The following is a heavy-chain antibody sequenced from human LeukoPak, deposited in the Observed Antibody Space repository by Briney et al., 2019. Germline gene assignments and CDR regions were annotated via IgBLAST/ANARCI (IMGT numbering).Heavy chain of an antibody. J-gene: IGHJ6*03. CDR2: IYSGGST. CDR3: ARGGMHCSSTSCYADYYYYYMDV. Sequence: PGGSLRLSCAASGFTVSSNYMSWVRQAPGKGLEWVSVIYSGGSTYYADSVKGRFTISRDNSKNTLYLQMNSLRAEDTAVYYCARGGMHCSSTSCYADYYYYYMDVWGKGTTVTVSS. D-gene: IGHD2-2*01. V-gene: IGHV3-66*01. CDR1: GFTVSSNY.